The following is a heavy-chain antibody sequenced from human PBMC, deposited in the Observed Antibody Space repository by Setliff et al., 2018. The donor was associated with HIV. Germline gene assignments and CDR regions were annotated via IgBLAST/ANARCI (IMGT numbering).Heavy chain of an antibody. CDR2: IIPIFGAV. CDR3: ARETEVKGYYDSSGSWGLGY. D-gene: IGHD3-22*01. Sequence: SVKVSCKASGDTFSNYAITWVRQAPGQGLEWMGGIIPIFGAVKYAQKFQGRVTITADESTSTAYMELSSLRSEDAAAYYCARETEVKGYYDSSGSWGLGYWGQGTLVTVSS. CDR1: GDTFSNYA. J-gene: IGHJ4*02. V-gene: IGHV1-69*13.